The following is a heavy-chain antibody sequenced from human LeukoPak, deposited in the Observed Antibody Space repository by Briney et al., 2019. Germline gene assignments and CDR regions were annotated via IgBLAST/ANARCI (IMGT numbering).Heavy chain of an antibody. J-gene: IGHJ5*02. CDR1: GDSISSSSYY. Sequence: PSETLSLTCTVSGDSISSSSYYWGWIRQPPGKGLEWIGSIYYSGSTYYNPSLKSRVTISVDTSKNQFSLKLSSVTAADTAVYYCARDPHDYGDYRWFDPWGQGTLVTVSS. D-gene: IGHD4-17*01. CDR3: ARDPHDYGDYRWFDP. V-gene: IGHV4-39*07. CDR2: IYYSGST.